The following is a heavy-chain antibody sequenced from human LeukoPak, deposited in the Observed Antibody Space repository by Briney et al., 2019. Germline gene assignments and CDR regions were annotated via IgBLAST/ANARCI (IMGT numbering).Heavy chain of an antibody. D-gene: IGHD6-13*01. V-gene: IGHV3-11*01. CDR2: ISSSGYTT. J-gene: IGHJ4*02. Sequence: GGSLRLSCAASGVSFSDYYMCWICDTPGKGRGWGSYISSSGYTTYYADSVKRRFSTSTDNTTSSLYLQMNSFGAADTAAYYSARSPATSYSNYWYQTDFWGQGTLVTVSS. CDR1: GVSFSDYY. CDR3: ARSPATSYSNYWYQTDF.